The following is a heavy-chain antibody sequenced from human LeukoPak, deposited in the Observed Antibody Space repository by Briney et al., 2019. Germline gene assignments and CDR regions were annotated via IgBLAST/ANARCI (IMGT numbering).Heavy chain of an antibody. CDR3: ARDHCSGGSCYKR. CDR1: GGTFSSYA. J-gene: IGHJ4*02. V-gene: IGHV1-69*05. D-gene: IGHD2-15*01. Sequence: SVKVSCKASGGTFSSYAISWVRQAPGQGLEWIGGIIPIFGTANYAQKFQGRVTITTDESTSTAYMELSSLRSEDTAVYYCARDHCSGGSCYKRWGQGTLVTVSS. CDR2: IIPIFGTA.